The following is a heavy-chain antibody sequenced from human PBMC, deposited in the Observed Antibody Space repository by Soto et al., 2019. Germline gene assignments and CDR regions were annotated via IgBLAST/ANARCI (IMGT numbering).Heavy chain of an antibody. D-gene: IGHD3-3*01. J-gene: IGHJ4*02. CDR2: ISSSSSYI. CDR1: GFAFSSYS. CDR3: ARAGVLRFLEWLSPQDFDY. V-gene: IGHV3-21*01. Sequence: GGSLRLSCAASGFAFSSYSINFVGHAPFKWLEWVSSISSSSSYIYYADSVKGRFTISRDNAKNSLYLQMNSLRAEDTAVYYCARAGVLRFLEWLSPQDFDYWGQGTLVTVSS.